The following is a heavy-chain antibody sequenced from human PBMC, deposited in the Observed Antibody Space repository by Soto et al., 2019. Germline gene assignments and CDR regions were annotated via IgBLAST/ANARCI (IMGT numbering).Heavy chain of an antibody. CDR1: GYSFTSYW. CDR2: IYPGDHET. D-gene: IGHD6-13*01. CDR3: ARSPRGSPYFDY. V-gene: IGHV5-51*01. J-gene: IGHJ4*02. Sequence: PGESLKISCKGSGYSFTSYWIGWVRQMPGKGLEYMGIIYPGDHETRYSPSFHGKVTISADRSINTAYLQWNSLEASDTAFYFCARSPRGSPYFDYWGQGALVTVSS.